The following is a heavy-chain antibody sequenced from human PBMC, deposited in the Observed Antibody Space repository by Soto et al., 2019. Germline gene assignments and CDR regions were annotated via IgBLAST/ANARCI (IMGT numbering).Heavy chain of an antibody. CDR1: GGSFSGYY. J-gene: IGHJ3*02. V-gene: IGHV4-34*01. CDR2: INHSGST. Sequence: ETLSLTCAVYGGSFSGYYWSWIRQPPGKGLEWIGEINHSGSTNYNPSLKSRVTISVDTSKNQFSLKLSSVTAADTAVYYCARGSRARERGAFDIWGQGTMVTVSS. CDR3: ARGSRARERGAFDI. D-gene: IGHD3-16*01.